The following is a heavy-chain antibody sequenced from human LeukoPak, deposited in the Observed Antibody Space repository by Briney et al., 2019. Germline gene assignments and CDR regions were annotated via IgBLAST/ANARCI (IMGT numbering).Heavy chain of an antibody. CDR3: ARGFGEVIRSDYYYYGMDV. CDR1: GGSISSNY. J-gene: IGHJ6*02. CDR2: MYYSGST. Sequence: SETLSLTCTLSGGSISSNYWSWIRQPPGKILEWIGSMYYSGSTHYNPSLRRRITISADQSKNQFSLKLSSVTAADTAVYYCARGFGEVIRSDYYYYGMDVWGQGTTVTVSS. V-gene: IGHV4-59*01. D-gene: IGHD3-3*01.